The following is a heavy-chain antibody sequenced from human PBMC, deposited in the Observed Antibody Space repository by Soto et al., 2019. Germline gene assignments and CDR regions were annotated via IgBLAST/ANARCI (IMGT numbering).Heavy chain of an antibody. V-gene: IGHV1-69*04. Sequence: SVKVSCKASGYTFTSYDINWVRQATGQGLEWMGRMIPVLGKTDYALKFQGRVTFTADKSTSTAYMELSSLNSEDTAVYFCARDEELATNRYYFDHWGQGTLVTVSS. CDR2: MIPVLGKT. CDR1: GYTFTSYD. CDR3: ARDEELATNRYYFDH. D-gene: IGHD5-12*01. J-gene: IGHJ4*02.